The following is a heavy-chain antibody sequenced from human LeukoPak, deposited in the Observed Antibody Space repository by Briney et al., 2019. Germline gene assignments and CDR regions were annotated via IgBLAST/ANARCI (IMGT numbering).Heavy chain of an antibody. Sequence: PGGSLRLSCAASGFTFSSYSMSWVRQAPGKGLEWVSAISGSGGSTYYADSVKGRFTISRDNSKNTLYLQMNSLRAEDTAVYYCAKDVLRFLEWWGPFDYWGQGTLVTVSS. CDR3: AKDVLRFLEWWGPFDY. CDR2: ISGSGGST. J-gene: IGHJ4*02. D-gene: IGHD3-3*01. V-gene: IGHV3-23*01. CDR1: GFTFSSYS.